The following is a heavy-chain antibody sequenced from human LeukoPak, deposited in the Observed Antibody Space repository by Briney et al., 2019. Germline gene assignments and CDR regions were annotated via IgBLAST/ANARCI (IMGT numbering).Heavy chain of an antibody. J-gene: IGHJ3*02. Sequence: GASVKVSCKASGYTFTGYYMHWVRQAPGQGLEWMGWINPNSGGTNYAQKFQGRVTMTRDTSTSTVYMELSSLRSEDTAVYYCAREYRMGCSSTSCYDAFDIWGQGTMVTVSS. CDR1: GYTFTGYY. CDR2: INPNSGGT. D-gene: IGHD2-2*01. V-gene: IGHV1-2*02. CDR3: AREYRMGCSSTSCYDAFDI.